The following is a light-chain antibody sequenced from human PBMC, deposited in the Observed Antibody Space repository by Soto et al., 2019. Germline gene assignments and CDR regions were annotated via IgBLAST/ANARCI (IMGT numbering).Light chain of an antibody. CDR2: WAS. CDR1: QSVLYSSNNKNY. J-gene: IGKJ4*01. CDR3: QQYYSTPPT. V-gene: IGKV4-1*01. Sequence: DIVMTQSPDSLAVSLGERATINCKSSQSVLYSSNNKNYLAWYQQKPRQPPKLLIYWASTRESGVPDRFSGSGSGTEFTLTISSLQAEDVAVYYCQQYYSTPPTFGGGTKVEIK.